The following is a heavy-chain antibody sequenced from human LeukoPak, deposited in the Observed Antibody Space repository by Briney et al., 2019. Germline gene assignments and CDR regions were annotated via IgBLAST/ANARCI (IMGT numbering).Heavy chain of an antibody. V-gene: IGHV3-23*01. Sequence: GGSLRLSCAASGFAFSTYAMTWVRQAPEKRLQWVSTICTSGRAPYYAHSVEGRFTTSRDNSKNTLYLQMNSLAADDTAVYCCTKARGYNVYEQFDYWGQGTQVTVSP. D-gene: IGHD5/OR15-5a*01. CDR2: ICTSGRAP. CDR1: GFAFSTYA. J-gene: IGHJ4*02. CDR3: TKARGYNVYEQFDY.